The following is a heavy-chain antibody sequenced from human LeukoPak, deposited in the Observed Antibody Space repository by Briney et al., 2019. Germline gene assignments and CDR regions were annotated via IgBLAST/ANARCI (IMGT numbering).Heavy chain of an antibody. V-gene: IGHV1-46*01. J-gene: IGHJ4*02. Sequence: RASVKVSCTASGYTFTSNYIHWVRQAPGQGLERMGMIYPRDGSTSYAQKFQGRVTVTRDTSTSTVHMELSGLRSEDTAVYYCARDQEGFDYWGQGTLVTVSS. CDR3: ARDQEGFDY. CDR2: IYPRDGST. CDR1: GYTFTSNY.